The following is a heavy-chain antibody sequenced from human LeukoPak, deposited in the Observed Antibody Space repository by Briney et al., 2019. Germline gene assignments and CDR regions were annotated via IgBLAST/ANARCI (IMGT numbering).Heavy chain of an antibody. J-gene: IGHJ4*02. D-gene: IGHD3-3*01. CDR1: GFTFSSYW. V-gene: IGHV3-7*01. CDR2: IKQDGSEK. CDR3: ARIEFHPKTYYDFWSGYPYSSPGLYYFDY. Sequence: GGSLRLSCAASGFTFSSYWMSWVRQAPGKGLEWVANIKQDGSEKYYVDSVKGRFTISRDNAKNSLYLQMNRLRAEGTAVYYCARIEFHPKTYYDFWSGYPYSSPGLYYFDYWGQGTLVTVSS.